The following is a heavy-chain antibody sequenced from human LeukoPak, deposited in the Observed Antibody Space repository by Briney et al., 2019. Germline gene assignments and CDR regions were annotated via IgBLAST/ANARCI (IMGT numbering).Heavy chain of an antibody. CDR2: IRSKAYGGTT. J-gene: IGHJ4*02. D-gene: IGHD4-23*01. V-gene: IGHV3-49*04. Sequence: GGSLRLSCTASGFTFGDYAMSWVRQAPGKGLEWVGFIRSKAYGGTTEYAASVKGRFTISRDDSKSIAYLQMNSLKTEDTAVYYCTLYTHDYGGNYREYYFDYWGQGTLVTVSS. CDR1: GFTFGDYA. CDR3: TLYTHDYGGNYREYYFDY.